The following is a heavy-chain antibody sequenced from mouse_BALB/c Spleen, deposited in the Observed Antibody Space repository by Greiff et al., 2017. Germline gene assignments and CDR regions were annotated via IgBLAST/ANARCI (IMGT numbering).Heavy chain of an antibody. V-gene: IGHV3-2*02. Sequence: VQLQQSGPGLVKPSQSLSLTCTVTGYSITSDYAWNWIRQFPGNKLEWMGYISYSGSTSYNPSLKSRISITRDTSKNQFFLQLNSVTTEDTATYYCARKTEEFYYPFAYWGQGTLVTVSA. CDR3: ARKTEEFYYPFAY. CDR1: GYSITSDYA. CDR2: ISYSGST. J-gene: IGHJ3*01. D-gene: IGHD2-1*01.